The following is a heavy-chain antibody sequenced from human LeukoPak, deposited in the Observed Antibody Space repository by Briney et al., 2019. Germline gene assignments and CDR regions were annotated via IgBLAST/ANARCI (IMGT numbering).Heavy chain of an antibody. CDR3: ARGLRDYFDY. J-gene: IGHJ4*02. CDR1: GYTFTSHY. Sequence: ASLKVSCKASGYTFTSHYLHWVRQAPGQGLEWMGIINPSGGSTSYAQKFQGRVTMTRDTSTSTVYMELSSLRSEDTAVYYCARGLRDYFDYWGQGTLVTVSS. D-gene: IGHD3-10*01. CDR2: INPSGGST. V-gene: IGHV1-46*01.